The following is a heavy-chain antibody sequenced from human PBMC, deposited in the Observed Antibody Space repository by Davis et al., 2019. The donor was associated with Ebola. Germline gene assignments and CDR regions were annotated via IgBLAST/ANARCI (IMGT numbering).Heavy chain of an antibody. D-gene: IGHD2-2*01. CDR2: INPNSGGT. J-gene: IGHJ6*03. V-gene: IGHV1-2*02. Sequence: ASVKVSCKASGYTFTGYYMHWVRQAPGQGLEWMGLINPNSGGTNYAQKFQGRVTMTRDTSISTAYMELSRLRSDDTAVYYCASSISSTSCCYMDVWGKGTTVTVSS. CDR3: ASSISSTSCCYMDV. CDR1: GYTFTGYY.